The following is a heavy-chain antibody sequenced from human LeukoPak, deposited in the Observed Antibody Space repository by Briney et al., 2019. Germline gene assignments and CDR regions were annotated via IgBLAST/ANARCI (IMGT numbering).Heavy chain of an antibody. V-gene: IGHV3-64*01. CDR3: ARDCGYNYYYGMDV. CDR2: ISSNGGST. Sequence: PGGSLRLSCAASGFTFSSYAMHWVRQAPGKGLEYVSAISSNGGSTYYANSVKGRFTISRDNSKNTLYLQMGSLRAEDMAVYYCARDCGYNYYYGMDVWGQGTTVTVSS. CDR1: GFTFSSYA. J-gene: IGHJ6*02. D-gene: IGHD2-21*01.